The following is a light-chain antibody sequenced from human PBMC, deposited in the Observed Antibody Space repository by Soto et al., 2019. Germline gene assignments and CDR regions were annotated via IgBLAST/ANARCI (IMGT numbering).Light chain of an antibody. CDR1: QSVLYSSNNKSY. Sequence: DIVMTQSPDSLAVSLGERATINCKSSQSVLYSSNNKSYLAWYQQKPGQPPKLLIYWASTRESGVPDRFSGSGSGTDFTLTISSLQAEDVAVYHCQQYYSAPFTFGPGTKVDIK. V-gene: IGKV4-1*01. CDR3: QQYYSAPFT. CDR2: WAS. J-gene: IGKJ3*01.